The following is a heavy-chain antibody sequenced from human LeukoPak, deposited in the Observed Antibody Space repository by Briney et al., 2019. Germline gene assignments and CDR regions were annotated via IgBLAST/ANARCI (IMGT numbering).Heavy chain of an antibody. CDR3: ARDPGSYGDPSYCDY. CDR2: ISSSSSYI. CDR1: GFTFSSYS. Sequence: PGESLRLSCAAAGFTFSSYSMNWVRQAPGKGLEWVSSISSSSSYIYYADSVKGRFTISRDNAKNSLYLQMNSLRAEDTAVYYCARDPGSYGDPSYCDYWGQGTLVTVSS. J-gene: IGHJ4*02. D-gene: IGHD4-17*01. V-gene: IGHV3-21*01.